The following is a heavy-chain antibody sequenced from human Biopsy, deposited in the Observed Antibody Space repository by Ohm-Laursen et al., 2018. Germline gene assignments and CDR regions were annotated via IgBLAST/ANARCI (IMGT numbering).Heavy chain of an antibody. D-gene: IGHD3-9*01. J-gene: IGHJ1*01. CDR3: ATKLTGYFHH. CDR1: GGTFSRYG. CDR2: NIPILGTG. V-gene: IGHV1-69*06. Sequence: GSSVKVSCKAPGGTFSRYGINWGRQAPGQGLEWLGGNIPILGTGNYAQKFEGRVTVSADTSTSTATMELRSLRSDDTAVYYCATKLTGYFHHWGQGTLVTVSS.